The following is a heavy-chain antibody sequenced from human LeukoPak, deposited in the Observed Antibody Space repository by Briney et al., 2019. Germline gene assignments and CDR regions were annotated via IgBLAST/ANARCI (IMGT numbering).Heavy chain of an antibody. CDR2: ISAYNGHT. D-gene: IGHD1-26*01. CDR3: ARDKESGSPEAY. Sequence: ASVEVSCKASGYTFTNYGISWVRQAPGQGLEWMGWISAYNGHTSYAQKLQGRVTMTTDTSTSTAYMELRSLRSDDTAVYYCARDKESGSPEAYWGQGTLVIVSS. V-gene: IGHV1-18*01. CDR1: GYTFTNYG. J-gene: IGHJ4*02.